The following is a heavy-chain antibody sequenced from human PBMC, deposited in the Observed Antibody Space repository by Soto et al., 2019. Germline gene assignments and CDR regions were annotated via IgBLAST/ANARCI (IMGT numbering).Heavy chain of an antibody. V-gene: IGHV4-31*03. CDR2: IYYSGST. Sequence: QVQLQESGPGLVKPSQTLSLTCTVSGGSISSGGYYWSWIRQHPGKGLEWIGYIYYSGSTYSNPSLKSRVTTSVDTSKNQSSLNLSSVTAADTAVYYCARGLGYCSSTSCSPAYYYYGMDVWGQGTTVTVSS. CDR3: ARGLGYCSSTSCSPAYYYYGMDV. D-gene: IGHD2-2*01. J-gene: IGHJ6*02. CDR1: GGSISSGGYY.